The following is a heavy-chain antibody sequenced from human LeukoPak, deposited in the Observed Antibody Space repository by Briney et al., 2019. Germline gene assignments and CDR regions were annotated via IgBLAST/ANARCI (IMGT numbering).Heavy chain of an antibody. CDR2: IKQDGSQR. J-gene: IGHJ4*02. Sequence: PGGSLRSSCTASGFTFSDYWMTWVRQAPGKGPEWVANIKQDGSQRYYVDSVRGRFTISRDNAKNSLFLQMNGLRAEDTAVYYCARRGGSSSRRSPIDYWGQGTLVTVSS. V-gene: IGHV3-7*01. D-gene: IGHD6-6*01. CDR3: ARRGGSSSRRSPIDY. CDR1: GFTFSDYW.